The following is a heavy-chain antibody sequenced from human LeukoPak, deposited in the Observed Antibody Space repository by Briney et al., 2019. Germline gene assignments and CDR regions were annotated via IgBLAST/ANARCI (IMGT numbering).Heavy chain of an antibody. CDR1: GFIVSTNY. V-gene: IGHV3-53*01. D-gene: IGHD3-10*02. Sequence: GGSLRLSCAASGFIVSTNYMSWVRQAPGKGLEWVSVLYSDGTTYYADSVKGRFTISRDNSKNSLFLQMNNVRAEDTAVYYCVRDLRSADYWGQGTLVIVSS. J-gene: IGHJ4*02. CDR3: VRDLRSADY. CDR2: LYSDGTT.